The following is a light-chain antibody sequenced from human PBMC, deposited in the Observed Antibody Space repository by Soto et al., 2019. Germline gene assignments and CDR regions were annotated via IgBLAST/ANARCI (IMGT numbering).Light chain of an antibody. Sequence: DIRMTQWRPSMWRSXSAGLTIPXXASQNINHYLNWSQQKPGRAPKLLIHAASTLQTGVPSSFSGSGSETDFTLTISSLQPEDSATYYCQQTNTFPLTFGGGTKVDTK. V-gene: IGKV1-39*01. CDR2: AAS. CDR1: QNINHY. J-gene: IGKJ4*01. CDR3: QQTNTFPLT.